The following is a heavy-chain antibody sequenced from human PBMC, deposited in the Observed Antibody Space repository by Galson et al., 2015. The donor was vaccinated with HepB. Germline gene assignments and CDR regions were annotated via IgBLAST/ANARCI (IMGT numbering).Heavy chain of an antibody. CDR1: GYTFTSYY. V-gene: IGHV1-46*01. CDR3: ASHPYYYDSSGHPNGAFDI. Sequence: SVKVSCKASGYTFTSYYMHWVRQAPGQGLEWMGIINPSGGSTSYAQKFQGRVTMTRDTSTSTVYMELSSLRSEDTAVYYCASHPYYYDSSGHPNGAFDIWGQGTMVTVSS. CDR2: INPSGGST. J-gene: IGHJ3*02. D-gene: IGHD3-22*01.